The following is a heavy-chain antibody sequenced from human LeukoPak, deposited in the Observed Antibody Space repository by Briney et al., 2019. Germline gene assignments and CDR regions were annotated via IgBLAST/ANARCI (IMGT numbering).Heavy chain of an antibody. V-gene: IGHV3-23*01. CDR3: AKDRILAPRYFDGEFDY. D-gene: IGHD3-9*01. J-gene: IGHJ4*02. Sequence: PGGSLRLPCAASGFTFSSYAMSWVRQAPGKGLEWVSAISGSGGSTYYADSVKGRFTISRDNSKNTLYLQMNSLRAEDTAVYYCAKDRILAPRYFDGEFDYWGQGTLVTVSS. CDR1: GFTFSSYA. CDR2: ISGSGGST.